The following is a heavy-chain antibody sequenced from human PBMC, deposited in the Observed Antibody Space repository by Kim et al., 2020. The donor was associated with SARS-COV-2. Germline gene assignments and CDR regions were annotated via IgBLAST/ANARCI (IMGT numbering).Heavy chain of an antibody. J-gene: IGHJ3*02. Sequence: NPYLKSRVNIAVDTSKNQFSLKLGSVTAADTAVYYCAIPINILTGYYFDIWGQETMVTVSS. D-gene: IGHD3-9*01. V-gene: IGHV4-39*01. CDR3: AIPINILTGYYFDI.